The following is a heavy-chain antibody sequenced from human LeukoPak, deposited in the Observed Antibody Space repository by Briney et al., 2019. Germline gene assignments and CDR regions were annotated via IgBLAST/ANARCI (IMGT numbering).Heavy chain of an antibody. Sequence: PSETLSLTWTVSGGSISSYYWSWIRQPPGKGLEWIGYIYYSGSTNYNPSLKSRVTISVDTSKNQFSLKLNSVTAADTAVYYCARDIDKTAMVFKSFDNWGQGTLVTVSS. CDR3: ARDIDKTAMVFKSFDN. CDR1: GGSISSYY. J-gene: IGHJ4*02. D-gene: IGHD5-18*01. CDR2: IYYSGST. V-gene: IGHV4-59*12.